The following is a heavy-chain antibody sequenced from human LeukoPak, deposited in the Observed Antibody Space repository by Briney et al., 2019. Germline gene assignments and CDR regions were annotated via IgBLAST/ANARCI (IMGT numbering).Heavy chain of an antibody. CDR2: INPSGGST. J-gene: IGHJ4*02. CDR1: GYTFTNYY. D-gene: IGHD6-13*01. Sequence: ASVKVSCKASGYTFTNYYLYWVRQAPGQGPEWMGIINPSGGSTNYAQKFQGRVTMTRDTSTSTVYMELNNLRPEDTAVYYCARDGAAADRTFDYWGQGTLVTVSS. CDR3: ARDGAAADRTFDY. V-gene: IGHV1-46*01.